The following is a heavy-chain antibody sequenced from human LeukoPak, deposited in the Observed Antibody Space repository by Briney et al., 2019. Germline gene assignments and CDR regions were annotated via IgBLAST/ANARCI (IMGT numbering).Heavy chain of an antibody. CDR1: GFTFSSYA. D-gene: IGHD3-9*01. CDR2: ISGTGSRT. Sequence: GGSLRLSCAASGFTFSSYAMNWVRQAPGKGLEWVSAISGTGSRTYYADSVKGRFTVSRDDPKNTVYLEMNSLRLEDTAVYYCVKAKQTLTGGNFEHRALDPWGQGTLVTVS. J-gene: IGHJ5*02. V-gene: IGHV3-23*01. CDR3: VKAKQTLTGGNFEHRALDP.